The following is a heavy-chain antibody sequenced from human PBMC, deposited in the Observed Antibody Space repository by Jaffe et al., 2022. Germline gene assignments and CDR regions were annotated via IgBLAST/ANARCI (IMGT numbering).Heavy chain of an antibody. CDR1: GFIFSNAW. Sequence: EVQLVESGGGLVKPGGSLRLSCAASGFIFSNAWMNWVRQTPGRGLEWVGRIKSETYGATTDYAAPVKGRFTISRDDSKNTLYLQMSGLKTEDTAVYFCTTLSDDTTFPWGQGTLVTVSS. J-gene: IGHJ5*02. CDR3: TTLSDDTTFP. CDR2: IKSETYGATT. D-gene: IGHD3-22*01. V-gene: IGHV3-15*01.